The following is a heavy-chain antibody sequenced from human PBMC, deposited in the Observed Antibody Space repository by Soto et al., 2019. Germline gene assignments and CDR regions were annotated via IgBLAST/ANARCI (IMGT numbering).Heavy chain of an antibody. CDR1: GFTLDDYT. J-gene: IGHJ4*02. Sequence: EVRLVESGGVVVQPGGSLRLSCAASGFTLDDYTMHGVRQAPGKGLEWVSLISWDGDTTYYADSVKGRFTISRDNSKNSLHLQMNSLRTEDTALYYCAKENGGTYSFDYWGQGTLVTVSS. D-gene: IGHD1-26*01. CDR3: AKENGGTYSFDY. V-gene: IGHV3-43*01. CDR2: ISWDGDTT.